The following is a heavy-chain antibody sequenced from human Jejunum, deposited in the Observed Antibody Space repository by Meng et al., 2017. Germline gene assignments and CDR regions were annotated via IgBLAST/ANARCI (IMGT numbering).Heavy chain of an antibody. V-gene: IGHV3-7*01. CDR2: IKQDGSEK. D-gene: IGHD3-22*01. CDR1: GFTFSRSW. Sequence: GESLKISCVASGFTFSRSWMTWVRQAPGKGLEWVANIKQDGSEKQYVDSVKGRFTISRDNDENSLYLQMNSLRPEDTAVYYCARDPYSGYYGAFDIWGRGTMVTVSS. J-gene: IGHJ3*02. CDR3: ARDPYSGYYGAFDI.